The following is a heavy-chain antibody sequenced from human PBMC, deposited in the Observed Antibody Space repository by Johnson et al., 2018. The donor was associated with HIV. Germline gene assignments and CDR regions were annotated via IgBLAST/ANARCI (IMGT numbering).Heavy chain of an antibody. J-gene: IGHJ3*02. V-gene: IGHV3-30*04. D-gene: IGHD1-20*01. CDR1: GFTFTSFA. CDR3: AKDQSWIVTGHDTFDM. Sequence: QVQLVESGGGVVQPGTSLILSCAASGFTFTSFAMHWVRQAPGKGLEWVAVISYDGSNKYYADSVKGRFTISRDNSKNTLYLQMNSLRAEDTAVYYCAKDQSWIVTGHDTFDMWGQGTMVTVSS. CDR2: ISYDGSNK.